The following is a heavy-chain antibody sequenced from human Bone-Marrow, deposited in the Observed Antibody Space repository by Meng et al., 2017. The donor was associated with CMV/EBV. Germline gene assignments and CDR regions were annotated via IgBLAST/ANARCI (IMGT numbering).Heavy chain of an antibody. J-gene: IGHJ4*02. CDR1: GGASSGSDW. Sequence: LTCDVSGGASSGSDWWSWVRQPPGKGLEWIGQISHSGSTHYNPSLKSPVSISVDKSNNQFSLKMTSVTAADTAVYYCARRVVGSAFDYWGQGTLVTVSS. CDR2: ISHSGST. V-gene: IGHV4-4*02. D-gene: IGHD1-26*01. CDR3: ARRVVGSAFDY.